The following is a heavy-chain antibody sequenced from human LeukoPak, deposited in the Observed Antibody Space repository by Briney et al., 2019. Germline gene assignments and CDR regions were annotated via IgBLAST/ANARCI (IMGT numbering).Heavy chain of an antibody. CDR3: ARQARVTHFYGGFGSHFDF. J-gene: IGHJ4*02. CDR2: INEDGIET. Sequence: GGSLRLSCEASGFTFRTSWMSWFRQSPGKGLEWVADINEDGIETYYVHCLRGRFTISRDNANNSLFLQMDSLRAEDTAVYYCARQARVTHFYGGFGSHFDFWGQGILVTVSS. CDR1: GFTFRTSW. D-gene: IGHD3-10*01. V-gene: IGHV3-7*01.